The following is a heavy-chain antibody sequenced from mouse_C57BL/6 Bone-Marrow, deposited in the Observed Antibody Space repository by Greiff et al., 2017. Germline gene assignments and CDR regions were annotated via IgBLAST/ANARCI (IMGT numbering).Heavy chain of an antibody. CDR2: IRNKANGYTT. J-gene: IGHJ2*01. D-gene: IGHD1-1*01. V-gene: IGHV7-3*01. Sequence: EVQRVESGGGLVQPGGSLSLSCAASGFTFTDYYMSWVRQPPGMALEWLGFIRNKANGYTTEYSASVKGRFTISRDNSQSILYLQMNALRAEDSATYYCARWDYYGSSFLSYWGQGTTLTVSS. CDR1: GFTFTDYY. CDR3: ARWDYYGSSFLSY.